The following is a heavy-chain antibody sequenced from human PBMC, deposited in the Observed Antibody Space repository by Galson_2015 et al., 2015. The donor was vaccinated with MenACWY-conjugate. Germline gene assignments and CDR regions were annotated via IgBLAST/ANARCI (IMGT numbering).Heavy chain of an antibody. CDR1: GYTFTNYD. CDR3: ARFPNGMVRGIIPHYSYYRDV. J-gene: IGHJ6*03. V-gene: IGHV1-8*01. CDR2: MNPISGLT. D-gene: IGHD3-10*01. Sequence: SVKVSCKASGYTFTNYDINWVRQATGQGLEWMGWMNPISGLTGYAQKFQGRVLMTTDTSENTAYMELSSLTFEGTAVYYCARFPNGMVRGIIPHYSYYRDVCGKGTTATVSS.